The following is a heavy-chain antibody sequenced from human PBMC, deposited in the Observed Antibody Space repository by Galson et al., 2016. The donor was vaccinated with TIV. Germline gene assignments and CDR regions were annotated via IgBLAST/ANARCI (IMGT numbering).Heavy chain of an antibody. CDR2: MNPNSGNT. J-gene: IGHJ4*02. CDR3: ARSGDCGDY. D-gene: IGHD2-21*02. CDR1: GYTFTSYD. V-gene: IGHV1-8*02. Sequence: SVKVSCKASGYTFTSYDINWVRQATGQGLEWMGWMNPNSGNTRYAQKFRGRVTMTRNTSVRTAYMELSSLRSEDRAVYYCARSGDCGDYWGQGTLVTVSS.